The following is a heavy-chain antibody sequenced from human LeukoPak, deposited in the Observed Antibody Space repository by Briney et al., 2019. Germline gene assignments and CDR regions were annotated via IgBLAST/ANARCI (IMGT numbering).Heavy chain of an antibody. J-gene: IGHJ4*02. CDR2: LYSTGSP. CDR1: GASITSGSYY. CDR3: ARGFYYVDS. V-gene: IGHV4-39*02. D-gene: IGHD3-22*01. Sequence: SETLSLTCTVSGASITSGSYYWGWIRQPPGKGLEWIGSLYSTGSPYYKPSLKSRVSISRDTSKNHFSLRLTSVTAADMAVYYCARGFYYVDSWGQGTLVTVSS.